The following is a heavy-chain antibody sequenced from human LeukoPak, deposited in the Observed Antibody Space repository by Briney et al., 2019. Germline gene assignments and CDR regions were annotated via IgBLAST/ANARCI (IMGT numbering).Heavy chain of an antibody. J-gene: IGHJ6*02. CDR3: ARSPTYYYGSGSPYGMDV. CDR1: GYTFTGYY. V-gene: IGHV1-2*02. CDR2: VNPNSGGT. D-gene: IGHD3-10*01. Sequence: ASVKVSCKASGYTFTGYYMHWVRQAPGQGREWMGWVNPNSGGTNYDQKFQGRVTMTRDTSISTAYMELSRLRSDDTAVYYCARSPTYYYGSGSPYGMDVWGQGTTVTVSS.